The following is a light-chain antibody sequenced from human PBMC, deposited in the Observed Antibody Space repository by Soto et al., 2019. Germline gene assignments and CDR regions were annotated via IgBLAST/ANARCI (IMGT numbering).Light chain of an antibody. CDR2: AAS. Sequence: QSFLYPAVRYRVTITCRAGQYIGRYLNWYQQKPGKAPKLLIYAASSLQSGVPSRFSGSGSGTDFTLTISSLQPEDFATYYCQQSYSTPLTFGGGTKVDIK. CDR1: QYIGRY. J-gene: IGKJ4*01. CDR3: QQSYSTPLT. V-gene: IGKV1-39*01.